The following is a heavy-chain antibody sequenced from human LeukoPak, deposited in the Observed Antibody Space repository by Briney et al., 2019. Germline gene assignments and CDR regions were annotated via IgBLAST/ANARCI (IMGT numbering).Heavy chain of an antibody. D-gene: IGHD3-3*01. J-gene: IGHJ5*02. CDR1: GFTFSSYA. CDR3: AKGLAKRTLEWLFKRNWFDP. V-gene: IGHV3-23*01. CDR2: ISGSGGST. Sequence: QAGGSLRLSCAASGFTFSSYAMSWVRQAPGKGLEWVSAISGSGGSTYYADSVKGRFTISRDNSKNTLYLQMNSLRAEDTAVYYCAKGLAKRTLEWLFKRNWFDPWGQGTLVTVSS.